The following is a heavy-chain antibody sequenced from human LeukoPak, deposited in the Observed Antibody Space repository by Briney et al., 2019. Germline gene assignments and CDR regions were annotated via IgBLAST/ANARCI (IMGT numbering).Heavy chain of an antibody. D-gene: IGHD1-1*01. Sequence: ASVKVSCKASGYTFTSYYMHWVRQAPGQGLEWMGIINPSGGSTSYAQTFKGRVTMTRDKSTSTVYMELSSLRSEDTAVYYCARGHTTGTGTTIGRFDYWGQGTLVTVSS. CDR1: GYTFTSYY. V-gene: IGHV1-46*01. J-gene: IGHJ4*02. CDR2: INPSGGST. CDR3: ARGHTTGTGTTIGRFDY.